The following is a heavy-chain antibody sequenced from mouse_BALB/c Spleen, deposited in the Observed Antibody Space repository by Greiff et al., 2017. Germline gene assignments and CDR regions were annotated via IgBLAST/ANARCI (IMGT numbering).Heavy chain of an antibody. CDR1: GYAFSSYW. CDR2: IYPGDGDT. Sequence: QVQLQQSGAELVRPGSSVKISCKASGYAFSSYWMNWVKQRPGQGLEWIGQIYPGDGDTNYNGKFKGKATLTADKSSSTAYMQLSSLTSEDSAVYFCARDDYRYDGFDVWGAGTTVTVSS. CDR3: ARDDYRYDGFDV. V-gene: IGHV1-80*01. D-gene: IGHD2-14*01. J-gene: IGHJ1*01.